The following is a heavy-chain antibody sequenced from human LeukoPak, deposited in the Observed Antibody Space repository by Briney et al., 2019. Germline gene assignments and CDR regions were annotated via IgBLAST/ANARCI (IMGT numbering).Heavy chain of an antibody. Sequence: SETLSLTCTVSDYSTSSGYFWGWIRQPPGKRLEWIGSIYHSGTTYYNPSLKSRVSISVDTSKNQFSLKVSSVTAADTAVYYCARDGVVAINWFDPWGQGTLVTVSS. D-gene: IGHD3-22*01. V-gene: IGHV4-38-2*02. CDR2: IYHSGTT. J-gene: IGHJ5*02. CDR3: ARDGVVAINWFDP. CDR1: DYSTSSGYF.